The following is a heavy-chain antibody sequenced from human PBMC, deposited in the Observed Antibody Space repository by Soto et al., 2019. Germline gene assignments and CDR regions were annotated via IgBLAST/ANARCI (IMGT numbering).Heavy chain of an antibody. CDR1: EFTFSSYW. V-gene: IGHV3-7*01. CDR2: IKQDGSEK. CDR3: ARTVRWYFFDS. D-gene: IGHD6-13*01. Sequence: RRLSCAASEFTFSSYWMSWVRQAPGKGLEWVANIKQDGSEKYYVDSVKGRFTISRDNAKNSLYLQMNSLRTEDTAVYYCARTVRWYFFDSWGQGTLVTVSS. J-gene: IGHJ4*01.